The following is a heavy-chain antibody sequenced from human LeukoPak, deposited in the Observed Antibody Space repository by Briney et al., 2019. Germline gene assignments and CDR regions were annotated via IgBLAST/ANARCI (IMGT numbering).Heavy chain of an antibody. CDR1: GFTLSSYA. CDR2: ISGSGGST. J-gene: IGHJ6*03. CDR3: AKDFYSSSLYYYYYYMDV. V-gene: IGHV3-23*01. D-gene: IGHD6-6*01. Sequence: GGSLRLSCAASGFTLSSYAMNWVRQAPGKGLEWVSAISGSGGSTYYADSVKGRFTISRDNSKNTLYLQMNSLRAEDTAVYYCAKDFYSSSLYYYYYYMDVWGKGTTVTVSS.